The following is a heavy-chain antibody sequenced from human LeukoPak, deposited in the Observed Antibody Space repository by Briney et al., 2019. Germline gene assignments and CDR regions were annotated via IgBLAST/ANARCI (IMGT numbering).Heavy chain of an antibody. D-gene: IGHD1-1*01. V-gene: IGHV3-48*04. CDR2: ISSSGSTI. Sequence: PGGSLRLSCAASGFTFSSYSMNWVRQAPGKGLEWVSYISSSGSTIYYADSVKGRFTISRDNAKNSLYLQMNSLRAEDTAVYYCARDVRHPDYWGQGTLVTVSS. CDR3: ARDVRHPDY. CDR1: GFTFSSYS. J-gene: IGHJ4*02.